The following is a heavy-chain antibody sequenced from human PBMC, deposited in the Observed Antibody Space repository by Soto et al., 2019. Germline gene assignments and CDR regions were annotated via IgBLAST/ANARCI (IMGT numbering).Heavy chain of an antibody. CDR2: IYYTGNT. D-gene: IGHD1-1*01. V-gene: IGHV4-31*03. CDR1: GGSISGGGTGSY. J-gene: IGHJ4*02. Sequence: QVQLQESGPGLMKPSQTLSLTCTVSGGSISGGGTGSYWTWIRQVPGKGLEWIGYIYYTGNTYYNPSLKGRPTMSIDTSENQFSLKLTSVTAADTAVYFCASGHDAYKVRYWGQGTLVTVSS. CDR3: ASGHDAYKVRY.